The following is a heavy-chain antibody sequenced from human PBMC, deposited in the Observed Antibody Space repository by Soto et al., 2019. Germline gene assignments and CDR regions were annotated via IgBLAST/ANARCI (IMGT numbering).Heavy chain of an antibody. D-gene: IGHD1-26*01. CDR2: INLRGGTT. CDR1: GYNFNQYY. J-gene: IGHJ4*02. Sequence: QVQLVQSGPEVRKPGALVRLSCATSGYNFNQYYIHWVRQAPGQGLEWMGIINLRGGTTEYAHKFRGRGTVTGDTCTRTAYMGLSSLRSEDTAVYFCARGPADSDVPRWDHWGEGTLMTVSS. CDR3: ARGPADSDVPRWDH. V-gene: IGHV1-46*02.